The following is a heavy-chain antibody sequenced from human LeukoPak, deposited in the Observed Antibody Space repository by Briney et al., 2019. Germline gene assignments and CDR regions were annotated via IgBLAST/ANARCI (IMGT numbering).Heavy chain of an antibody. V-gene: IGHV4-59*07. CDR1: GGSMRSSY. J-gene: IGHJ4*02. D-gene: IGHD3-10*01. CDR2: IYYSGSA. Sequence: SDTLSLTCTVSGGSMRSSYWSWIRQPPGKGLEWIGYIYYSGSAKYNPSLKSRVTISVDTSKNQFSLKLSSVTEADTAVYYCARSYGSGNYFDYWGQGTLVTVSS. CDR3: ARSYGSGNYFDY.